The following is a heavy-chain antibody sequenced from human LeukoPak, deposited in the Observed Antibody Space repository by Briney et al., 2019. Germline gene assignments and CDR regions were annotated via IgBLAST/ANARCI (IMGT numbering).Heavy chain of an antibody. Sequence: ASVKVSCKASGGTFSSYAISWVRQAPGQGLEWMGGIIPIFGTANYAQKFQGRVTITADESTSTAYMELSSLRSEDTAVYYCARHYYDSSGPTNYYYYYYMDVWGKGTTVTVSS. CDR2: IIPIFGTA. V-gene: IGHV1-69*13. CDR3: ARHYYDSSGPTNYYYYYYMDV. J-gene: IGHJ6*03. D-gene: IGHD3-22*01. CDR1: GGTFSSYA.